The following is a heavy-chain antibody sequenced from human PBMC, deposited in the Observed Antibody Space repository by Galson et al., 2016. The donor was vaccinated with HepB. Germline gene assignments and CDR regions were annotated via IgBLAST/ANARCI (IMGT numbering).Heavy chain of an antibody. CDR2: IYSGGTT. Sequence: SLRLSCAASGFTVGNNFMSWVRQAPGKGLEWVSLIYSGGTTSYADSVKGRFTISRDNSKNMLYPQMNSLRAEDTAVYYCATRRIVGATDGSWGQGTLVTVSS. J-gene: IGHJ4*02. D-gene: IGHD1-26*01. CDR3: ATRRIVGATDGS. V-gene: IGHV3-53*01. CDR1: GFTVGNNF.